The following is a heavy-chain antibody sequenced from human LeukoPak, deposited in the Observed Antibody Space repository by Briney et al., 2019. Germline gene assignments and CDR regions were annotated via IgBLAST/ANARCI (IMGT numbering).Heavy chain of an antibody. V-gene: IGHV3-23*01. J-gene: IGHJ6*02. CDR3: ARVDSSSWIMDV. CDR2: VSGSGGSA. D-gene: IGHD6-13*01. Sequence: GGSLRLSCAASGFTFSSYAMSWVRQAPGKGLEWVSGVSGSGGSAYYADSLKGRFTISRDNSKNTLYLQMNSLRAEDTAVYYCARVDSSSWIMDVWGQGTTVTVSS. CDR1: GFTFSSYA.